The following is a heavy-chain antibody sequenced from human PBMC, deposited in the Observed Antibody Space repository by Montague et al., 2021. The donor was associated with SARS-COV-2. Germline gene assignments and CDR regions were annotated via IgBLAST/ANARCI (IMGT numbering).Heavy chain of an antibody. CDR3: VRSFYCSSSSCSGSYYYGMDL. Sequence: SLRLSCAASGFTFSSHAMSWVRQAPGKGLEWVSAISGSGYSTYYVDSVKGRFTISRDNSKSTLHLLMNSLRAEDTAVYYCVRSFYCSSSSCSGSYYYGMDLWGKGTPVTVSS. CDR1: GFTFSSHA. CDR2: ISGSGYST. D-gene: IGHD2-2*01. J-gene: IGHJ6*04. V-gene: IGHV3-23*01.